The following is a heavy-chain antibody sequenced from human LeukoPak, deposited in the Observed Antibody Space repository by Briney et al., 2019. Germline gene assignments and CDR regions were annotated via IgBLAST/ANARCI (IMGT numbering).Heavy chain of an antibody. CDR3: ARMVHCSSTSCYERIFDY. Sequence: ASVKVSCKASGYTFTSYGISWVRQAPGQGLEWMGWINPNSGGTNYAQKFQGRVTMTRDTSISTAYMELSRLRSDDTAVYYCARMVHCSSTSCYERIFDYWGQGTLVTVSS. D-gene: IGHD2-2*01. CDR2: INPNSGGT. CDR1: GYTFTSYG. V-gene: IGHV1-2*02. J-gene: IGHJ4*02.